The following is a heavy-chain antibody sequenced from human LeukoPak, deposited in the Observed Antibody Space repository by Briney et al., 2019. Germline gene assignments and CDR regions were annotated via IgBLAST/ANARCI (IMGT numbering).Heavy chain of an antibody. J-gene: IGHJ4*02. CDR1: GGSFTSPY. CDR2: IYHNGDT. CDR3: ARDGYGPTDY. D-gene: IGHD5-18*01. Sequence: PSETLSLTCTVSGGSFTSPYWSWIRQTPGKGLEWIGYIYHNGDTKCNPSLKSRVTMSVDTSKNQFSLKLSSVTPADTAVYYCARDGYGPTDYWGKGSLVTVSS. V-gene: IGHV4-59*11.